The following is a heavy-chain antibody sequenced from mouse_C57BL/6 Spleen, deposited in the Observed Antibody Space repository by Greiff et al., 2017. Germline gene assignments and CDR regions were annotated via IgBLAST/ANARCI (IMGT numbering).Heavy chain of an antibody. Sequence: QVQLQQPGAELVKPGASVKLSCKASGYTFTSYWMNWVKQRPGQGLEWIGMIHPNSGSTNYNEKFKSKATLTVDKSSSTAYMPLSSLTSEESAVYYCAFYASRGFAYWGQGTLVTVSA. CDR3: AFYASRGFAY. D-gene: IGHD1-1*01. J-gene: IGHJ3*01. V-gene: IGHV1-64*01. CDR1: GYTFTSYW. CDR2: IHPNSGST.